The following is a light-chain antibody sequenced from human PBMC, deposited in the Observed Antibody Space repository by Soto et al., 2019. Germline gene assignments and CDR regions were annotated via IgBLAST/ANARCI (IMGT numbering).Light chain of an antibody. CDR2: GAS. J-gene: IGKJ1*01. Sequence: IVITQSPYTLSPSTGEGATLSCRVSQSIRSNLAWYQPRPGQAPSLIVYGASTRDDGIPARFTGSGSGTEFTLTISSLQSEDFAVYYCQQYHIWPMWTYAQGTKVDI. V-gene: IGKV3-15*01. CDR1: QSIRSN. CDR3: QQYHIWPMWT.